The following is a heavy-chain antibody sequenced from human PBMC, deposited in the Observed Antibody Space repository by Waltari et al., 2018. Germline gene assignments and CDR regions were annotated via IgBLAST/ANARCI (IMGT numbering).Heavy chain of an antibody. CDR3: ARHPAMTIMLWYFDL. Sequence: QLQLQESGPGLVKPSETLSLTCTVSGGSISTSRYYWGWIRQPPGKGLEWIGSIYYSGSTYYNPSLKSRVTISVDTSKNQFSLKLSSVTAADTAVYYCARHPAMTIMLWYFDLWGRGTLVTVSS. D-gene: IGHD2-8*01. CDR2: IYYSGST. J-gene: IGHJ2*01. V-gene: IGHV4-39*01. CDR1: GGSISTSRYY.